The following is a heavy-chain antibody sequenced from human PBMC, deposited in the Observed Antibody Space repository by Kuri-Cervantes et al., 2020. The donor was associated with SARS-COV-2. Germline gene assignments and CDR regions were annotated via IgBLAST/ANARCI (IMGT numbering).Heavy chain of an antibody. CDR2: ISGIGGYT. CDR1: GFIFSSHS. J-gene: IGHJ4*02. CDR3: VGHGSSSI. D-gene: IGHD6-13*01. Sequence: GGSLRLSCAASGFIFSSHSMNWVRQAPGKGLEWVSDISGIGGYTYYADFVKGRFTTSRDDSKNTLYVHMNNLRVDDTAVYYCVGHGSSSIWGQGTLVTVSS. V-gene: IGHV3-21*04.